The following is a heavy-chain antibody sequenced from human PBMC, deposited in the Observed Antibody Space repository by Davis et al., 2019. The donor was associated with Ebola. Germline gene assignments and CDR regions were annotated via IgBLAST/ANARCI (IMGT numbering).Heavy chain of an antibody. V-gene: IGHV4-59*11. Sequence: MPSGTLSLTLPFPGGSIRSLDWSGIGQPHGKGLEWLGYISPSGSTNYSRSLKNRLTMSIDTSKNHFPLKLTSVTAADTAVYYCSRVGSVDSSWESDYWGQGTLVTVSS. CDR2: ISPSGST. CDR1: GGSIRSLD. D-gene: IGHD6-13*01. J-gene: IGHJ4*02. CDR3: SRVGSVDSSWESDY.